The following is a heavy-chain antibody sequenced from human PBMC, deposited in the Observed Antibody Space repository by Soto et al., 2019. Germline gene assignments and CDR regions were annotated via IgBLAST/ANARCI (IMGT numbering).Heavy chain of an antibody. CDR3: VRANFSSGYSSGLYYFDY. CDR1: GFTFSRCA. D-gene: IGHD6-19*01. Sequence: GGSLRLSCVAAASGFTFSRCAMHWVRQAPGKGLEWVAYISYDARNRYYADSVKDRFTISRDNSKNTLYLHMNTLSDEDTAVYYCVRANFSSGYSSGLYYFDYWGQGTPVTVSS. J-gene: IGHJ4*02. CDR2: ISYDARNR. V-gene: IGHV3-30-3*01.